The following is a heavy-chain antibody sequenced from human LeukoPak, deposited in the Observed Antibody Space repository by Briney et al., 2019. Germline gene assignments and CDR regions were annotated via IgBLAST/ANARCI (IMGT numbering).Heavy chain of an antibody. CDR1: GYTFTGYY. CDR3: ASIAARPGKMDV. J-gene: IGHJ6*04. V-gene: IGHV1-2*02. D-gene: IGHD6-6*01. Sequence: ASVKVSCKASGYTFTGYYMHWVRQAPGQGLEWMGWINPNSGGTNCAQKSQGRVTMTRDTSISTAYMELSRLRSEDTAVYYCASIAARPGKMDVWGKGTTVTVSS. CDR2: INPNSGGT.